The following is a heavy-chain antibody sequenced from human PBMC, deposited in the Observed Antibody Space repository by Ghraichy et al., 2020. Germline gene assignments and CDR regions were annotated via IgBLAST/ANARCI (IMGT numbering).Heavy chain of an antibody. CDR1: GGSISSSSYY. Sequence: SETLSLTCTVSGGSISSSSYYWGWIRQPPGKGLEWIGSIYYSGSTYYNPSLKSRVTISVDTSKNQFSLKLSSVTAADTAVYYCARVVVTAKVFDYWGQGTLVTVSS. J-gene: IGHJ4*02. CDR2: IYYSGST. D-gene: IGHD2-21*02. V-gene: IGHV4-39*07. CDR3: ARVVVTAKVFDY.